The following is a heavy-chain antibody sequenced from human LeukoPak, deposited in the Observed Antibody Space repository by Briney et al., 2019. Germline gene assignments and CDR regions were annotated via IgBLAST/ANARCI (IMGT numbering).Heavy chain of an antibody. D-gene: IGHD3-10*01. V-gene: IGHV3-11*01. Sequence: GGSLRLSCAASGFTFSDYYMSWIRQAPGKGLEWVSYISSSGSTIYYADSVKGRFTISRDNAKNSLYLQMNGLRAEDTAVYYCARSGGLLLWFGELFFSYFDHWGQGTLVTVSS. J-gene: IGHJ4*02. CDR1: GFTFSDYY. CDR2: ISSSGSTI. CDR3: ARSGGLLLWFGELFFSYFDH.